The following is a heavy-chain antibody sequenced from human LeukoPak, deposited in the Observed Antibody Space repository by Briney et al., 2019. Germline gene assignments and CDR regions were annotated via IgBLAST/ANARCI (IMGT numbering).Heavy chain of an antibody. CDR3: ARPRAGIDAFDI. CDR2: IYYSGST. CDR1: GGSISSSSYY. J-gene: IGHJ3*02. D-gene: IGHD1-26*01. Sequence: SETLSLTCTVSGGSISSSSYYWGWLRQPPGTGLEWLGSIYYSGSTYYNPSLKSRVTISVDTSKNQFSLKLSSVTAADTAVYYCARPRAGIDAFDIWGQGTMVTVSS. V-gene: IGHV4-39*01.